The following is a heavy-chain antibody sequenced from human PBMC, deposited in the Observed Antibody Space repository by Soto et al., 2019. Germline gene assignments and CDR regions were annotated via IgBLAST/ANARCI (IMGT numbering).Heavy chain of an antibody. CDR1: GGSVSSGSYY. CDR3: ARAGYSSSWYRDYYGMDV. Sequence: SETLSLTCTVSGGSVSSGSYYWSWIRQPPGKGLEWIGYIYYSGSTNYNPSLKSRVTISVDTSKNQFSLKLSSVTAADTAVYYCARAGYSSSWYRDYYGMDVWGQGTTVTVSS. J-gene: IGHJ6*02. D-gene: IGHD6-13*01. V-gene: IGHV4-61*01. CDR2: IYYSGST.